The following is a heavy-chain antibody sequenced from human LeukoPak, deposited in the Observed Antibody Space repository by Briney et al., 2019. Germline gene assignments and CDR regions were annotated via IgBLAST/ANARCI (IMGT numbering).Heavy chain of an antibody. CDR1: GGSFSGYY. CDR3: ARGPPGGSDAFDI. CDR2: INHSGST. J-gene: IGHJ3*02. D-gene: IGHD2-15*01. V-gene: IGHV4-34*01. Sequence: SETPSLTCAVYGGSFSGYYWSWIRQPPGKGLEWIGEINHSGSTNYNPSLKSRVTISVDTSKNQFSLKLSSVTAADTAVYYCARGPPGGSDAFDIWGQGTMVTVSS.